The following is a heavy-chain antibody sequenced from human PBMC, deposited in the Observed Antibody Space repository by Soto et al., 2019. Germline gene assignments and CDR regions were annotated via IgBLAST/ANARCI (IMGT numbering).Heavy chain of an antibody. J-gene: IGHJ4*02. Sequence: GSLRLPCAASGCTFSSYGMHWVRQAPGKGLEWVAVISYHGSNKDYADSVKGRFTISRDNAKNLLSLQMNSLRVEETAVYYCARDWSYSGFEDFWGQGAQVTVSS. CDR1: GCTFSSYG. V-gene: IGHV3-30*03. D-gene: IGHD5-12*01. CDR3: ARDWSYSGFEDF. CDR2: ISYHGSNK.